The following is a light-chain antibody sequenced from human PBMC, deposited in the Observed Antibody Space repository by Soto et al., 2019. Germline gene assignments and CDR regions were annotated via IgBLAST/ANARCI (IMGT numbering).Light chain of an antibody. V-gene: IGKV3-15*01. CDR1: QGIAST. CDR3: QQYYKWPRT. CDR2: GAS. Sequence: EMIVSQSRAKGSRWPSKEPTRAGRASQGIASTLAWYQHKPGQAPRLLIYGASTRATRVPARFIGSGSRTEFTPTLRNLESEDLAAYHCQQYYKWPRTFGQGTKVDIK. J-gene: IGKJ1*01.